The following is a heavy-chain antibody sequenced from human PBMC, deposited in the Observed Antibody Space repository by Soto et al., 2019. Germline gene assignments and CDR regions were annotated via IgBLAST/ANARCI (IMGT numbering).Heavy chain of an antibody. Sequence: EVQLLESGGGLVQPGGSLRLSCEAFGFTFSTYAMRWVRQAPGRGLEWVSSISDGGTSSEYAGSVRGRFTISRDNSKNTVYLHMSSLRVEDTALYYCVKGGSTAASGDDCFDIWGQGTFVTVSS. V-gene: IGHV3-23*01. D-gene: IGHD6-13*01. CDR2: ISDGGTSS. J-gene: IGHJ3*02. CDR3: VKGGSTAASGDDCFDI. CDR1: GFTFSTYA.